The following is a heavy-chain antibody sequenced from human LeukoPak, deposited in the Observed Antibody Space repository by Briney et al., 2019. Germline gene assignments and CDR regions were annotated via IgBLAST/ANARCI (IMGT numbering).Heavy chain of an antibody. CDR3: TTDPPVPADDAFDI. CDR2: IKSKTDGGTT. D-gene: IGHD2-2*01. J-gene: IGHJ3*02. V-gene: IGHV3-15*01. Sequence: GGSLRLSCAASGFTFSNAWMSWVRQAPGKGLEWVGRIKSKTDGGTTDYAAPVKGRFTISRDGSKNTLYLQMNNLKTEDTAVYYCTTDPPVPADDAFDIWGQGTMVTVSS. CDR1: GFTFSNAW.